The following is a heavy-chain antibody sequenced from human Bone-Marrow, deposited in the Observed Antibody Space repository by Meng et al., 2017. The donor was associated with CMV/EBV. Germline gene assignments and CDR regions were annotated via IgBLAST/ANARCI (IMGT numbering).Heavy chain of an antibody. D-gene: IGHD3-3*01. CDR3: ASITIFGKYVDY. CDR2: IHYSGSS. V-gene: IGHV4-59*01. J-gene: IGHJ4*02. Sequence: GSLRLSCTVSGGSISGYFWSWIRQPPGKGLEWIAYIHYSGSSIYNPSLKSRVTMSVDTSANQFSLRLSSVTAADTAVYYCASITIFGKYVDYWGQGTLVTVSS. CDR1: GGSISGYF.